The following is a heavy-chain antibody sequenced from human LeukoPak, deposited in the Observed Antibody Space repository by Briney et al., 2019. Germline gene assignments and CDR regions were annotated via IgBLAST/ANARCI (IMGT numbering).Heavy chain of an antibody. CDR3: TRDRWGKYYFDY. Sequence: GGSLRLSCAASGFPISDFYMSWIRQAPGKGLEWVSYIGSSGTPIYYADSVKGRFTISRDNAKNSLYLQMNTLRAEDTAVYYCTRDRWGKYYFDYWGLGTLVTVSS. CDR1: GFPISDFY. CDR2: IGSSGTPI. D-gene: IGHD7-27*01. J-gene: IGHJ4*02. V-gene: IGHV3-11*01.